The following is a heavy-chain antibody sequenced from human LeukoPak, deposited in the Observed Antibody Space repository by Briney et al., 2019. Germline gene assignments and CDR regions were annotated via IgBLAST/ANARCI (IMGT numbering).Heavy chain of an antibody. Sequence: GGSLRLSCAASAFSFSNYNMNWVRQAPGKGLEWVSSISSSSSYIYYADSVKGRFTISRDNAKNSLYLQMNSLRAEDTAVYYCARDPVWDWGQGTLVTVSS. V-gene: IGHV3-21*01. CDR1: AFSFSNYN. CDR3: ARDPVWD. D-gene: IGHD2-8*01. CDR2: ISSSSSYI. J-gene: IGHJ4*02.